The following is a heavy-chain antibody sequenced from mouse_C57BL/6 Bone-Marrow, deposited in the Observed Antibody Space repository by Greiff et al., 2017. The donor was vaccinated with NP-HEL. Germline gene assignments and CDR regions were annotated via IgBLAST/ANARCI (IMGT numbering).Heavy chain of an antibody. CDR1: GYTFTSYW. CDR3: ARVRDDGISYYFDY. Sequence: QVQLQQPGAELVMPGASVKLSCKASGYTFTSYWMHWVKQRPGQGLEWIGEIDPSDSYTNYNQKFKGKSTLTVDKSSSTAYMQLSSLTSEDSAVYYCARVRDDGISYYFDYWGQGTTLTVSS. V-gene: IGHV1-69*01. J-gene: IGHJ2*01. CDR2: IDPSDSYT. D-gene: IGHD2-3*01.